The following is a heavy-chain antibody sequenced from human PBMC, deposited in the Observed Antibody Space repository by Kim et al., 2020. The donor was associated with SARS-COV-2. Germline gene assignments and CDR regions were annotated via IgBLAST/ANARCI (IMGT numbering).Heavy chain of an antibody. CDR3: TGQPDGTRPPCYSGIQGY. CDR2: IRSTTYSHAT. Sequence: GGSLRLSCAASGFPFSDSAMHWVRQAPGKGLEWVGRIRSTTYSHATASAASVKGRFTISRDDSTNTVYLQMNSLKTEDTAPYYCTGQPDGTRPPCYSGIQGYWGQGTLVTVSS. D-gene: IGHD2-21*02. J-gene: IGHJ4*02. V-gene: IGHV3-73*01. CDR1: GFPFSDSA.